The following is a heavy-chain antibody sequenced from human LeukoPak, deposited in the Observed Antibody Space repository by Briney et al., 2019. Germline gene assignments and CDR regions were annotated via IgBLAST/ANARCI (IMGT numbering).Heavy chain of an antibody. CDR1: GFTFSSYA. V-gene: IGHV3-23*01. Sequence: GGSLRLPCAASGFTFSSYAMSWVRQAPGKGLEWVSTINTIGDSTYYADSVKGRFTISRDSSKNTLYLQMNSLRVEDTAVYYCAKVVATTGTGHWGQGTLVTVSS. J-gene: IGHJ4*02. D-gene: IGHD6-13*01. CDR2: INTIGDST. CDR3: AKVVATTGTGH.